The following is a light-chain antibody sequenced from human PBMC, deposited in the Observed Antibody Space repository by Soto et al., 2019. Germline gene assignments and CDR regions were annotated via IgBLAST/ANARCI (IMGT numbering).Light chain of an antibody. J-gene: IGLJ1*01. Sequence: QSVLTQPPSASGTPGQRVTISCSGSSSNIGSNYVYWYQQLPGTAPKLLIYRNNQRPSGVPDRFSGSKSGTSASLAISGLRSEDEADYDCEAWDDSLSGYVFGAGTKLTVL. V-gene: IGLV1-47*01. CDR1: SSNIGSNY. CDR3: EAWDDSLSGYV. CDR2: RNN.